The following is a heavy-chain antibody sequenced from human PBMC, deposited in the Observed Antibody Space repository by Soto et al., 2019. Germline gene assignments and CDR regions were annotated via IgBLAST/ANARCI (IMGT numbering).Heavy chain of an antibody. J-gene: IGHJ3*02. D-gene: IGHD3-3*01. Sequence: QVQLVQSGAEVKKPGASVKVSCKASGYTFTSYDINWVRQATGQGLEWMGWMNPNSGNTGYAQKFQGRVTMTRNTSISTAYMELSSLRSEDTAVYYCATLRPYDFWSGYDALDIWGQGTMVTVSS. CDR3: ATLRPYDFWSGYDALDI. CDR1: GYTFTSYD. CDR2: MNPNSGNT. V-gene: IGHV1-8*01.